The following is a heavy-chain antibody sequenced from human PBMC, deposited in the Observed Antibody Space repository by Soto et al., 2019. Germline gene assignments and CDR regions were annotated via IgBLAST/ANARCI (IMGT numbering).Heavy chain of an antibody. V-gene: IGHV3-30-3*01. Sequence: SGGSLRLSCAASGFTFSTYTMHWVRQAPGKGLEWVAVTSYDGNNKYYADSVKGRFTISRDNSKSTLYLQMNSLKIEDTAVYYCVRDPHTSGRFEWVSMTLSIDFDYWGQGTLVTVSS. CDR3: VRDPHTSGRFEWVSMTLSIDFDY. D-gene: IGHD6-19*01. CDR1: GFTFSTYT. J-gene: IGHJ4*02. CDR2: TSYDGNNK.